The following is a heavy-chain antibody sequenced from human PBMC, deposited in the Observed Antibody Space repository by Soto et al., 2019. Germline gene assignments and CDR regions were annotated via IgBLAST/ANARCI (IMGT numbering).Heavy chain of an antibody. D-gene: IGHD3-9*01. Sequence: QLQLQESGSGLVKPSQTLSLTCAVSGGSVSSGGYSWSWIRQPPGKGLEWIGYIYHSGTTYYNPSLNSRVTISIDRSKHQFSLDLSSVTAADPAVYYCASAAVQYFDWLPNYYYYYGMDVWGQGTTVTVSS. CDR3: ASAAVQYFDWLPNYYYYYGMDV. CDR1: GGSVSSGGYS. J-gene: IGHJ6*02. CDR2: IYHSGTT. V-gene: IGHV4-30-2*01.